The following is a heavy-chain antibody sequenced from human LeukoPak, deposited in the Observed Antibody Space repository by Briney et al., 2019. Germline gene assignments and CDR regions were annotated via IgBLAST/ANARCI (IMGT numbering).Heavy chain of an antibody. J-gene: IGHJ4*02. V-gene: IGHV3-30*04. CDR2: ISYDGSNK. Sequence: GGSLRLSCAASGFTFSSYAMHWVRQAPGKGLEWVAVISYDGSNKYYADSVKGRLTISRDNSKNTLYLQMNSLRAEDTAVYYCARPIVFTPPAGIPDYWGQGTLVTVSS. CDR3: ARPIVFTPPAGIPDY. CDR1: GFTFSSYA. D-gene: IGHD2-2*02.